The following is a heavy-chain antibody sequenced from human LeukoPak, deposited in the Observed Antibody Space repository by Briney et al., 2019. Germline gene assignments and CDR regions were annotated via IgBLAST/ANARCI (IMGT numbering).Heavy chain of an antibody. CDR3: ARGWRRYYFDY. CDR2: INHSGST. D-gene: IGHD3-3*01. CDR1: GVSFSGYY. Sequence: SETLSLTCAVYGVSFSGYYWSWIRQPPGKGLEWIGEINHSGSTNYNPSLKSRVTISVDTSKNQFSLKLSSVTAADTAVYYCARGWRRYYFDYWGQGTLVTVSS. V-gene: IGHV4-34*01. J-gene: IGHJ4*02.